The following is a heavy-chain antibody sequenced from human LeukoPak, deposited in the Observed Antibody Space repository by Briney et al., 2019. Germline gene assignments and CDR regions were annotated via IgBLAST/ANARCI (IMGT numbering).Heavy chain of an antibody. V-gene: IGHV4-39*01. CDR1: GGSISSGGYY. D-gene: IGHD3-22*01. J-gene: IGHJ5*02. CDR3: ARHVGGVNYYDSSGSNWFDP. CDR2: IYYSGST. Sequence: PSETLSLTCTVSGGSISSGGYYWSWIRQHPGKGLEWIGYIYYSGSTYYNPSLKGRVTISVDTSKNQFSLKLSSVTAADTAVYYCARHVGGVNYYDSSGSNWFDPWGQGTLVTVSS.